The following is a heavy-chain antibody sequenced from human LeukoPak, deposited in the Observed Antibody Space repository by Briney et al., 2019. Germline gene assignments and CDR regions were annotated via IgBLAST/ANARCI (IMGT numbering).Heavy chain of an antibody. D-gene: IGHD1-7*01. Sequence: GASVKVSCKASGYTFTSYDINWVRQATGQGLEWMGWMNPNSGNTGYAQKFQGRVTMTRNTSISTAYMELSSLRSDDTAVYYCARGANYVRPFDYWGQGTLVTVSS. V-gene: IGHV1-8*01. CDR2: MNPNSGNT. J-gene: IGHJ4*02. CDR1: GYTFTSYD. CDR3: ARGANYVRPFDY.